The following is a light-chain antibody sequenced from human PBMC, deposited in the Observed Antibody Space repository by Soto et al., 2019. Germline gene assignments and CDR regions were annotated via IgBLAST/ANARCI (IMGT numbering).Light chain of an antibody. V-gene: IGLV1-40*01. CDR3: CSYAGGYTHAV. J-gene: IGLJ2*01. Sequence: QSVLTQPPSVSGAPGQTVTISCAGTSSNIGSNYDVHWYQHLPGTAPKLLIFGYTNRPSGVPDRFSGSKSGTSASLAITGLQSEDEADYYCCSYAGGYTHAVFGGGTQLTVL. CDR2: GYT. CDR1: SSNIGSNYD.